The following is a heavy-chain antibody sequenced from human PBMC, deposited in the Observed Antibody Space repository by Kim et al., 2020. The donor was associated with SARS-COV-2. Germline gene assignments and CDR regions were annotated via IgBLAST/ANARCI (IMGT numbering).Heavy chain of an antibody. CDR2: IKNDGSEK. J-gene: IGHJ3*02. V-gene: IGHV3-7*03. D-gene: IGHD3-10*01. CDR3: ARDRESFDI. Sequence: GGSLRLSCAASGFTFSDYWMTWVRQAPGKGLEWVANIKNDGSEKNYVDSVKGRFTISRDNAKNSLYLQMNSLRAEDTAVYYCARDRESFDIWGQGTMVTVSS. CDR1: GFTFSDYW.